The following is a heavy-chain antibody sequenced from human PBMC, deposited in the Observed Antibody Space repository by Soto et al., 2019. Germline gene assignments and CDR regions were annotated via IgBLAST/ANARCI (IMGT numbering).Heavy chain of an antibody. CDR3: ASHDYGDYPTRIEALDI. Sequence: SVNVPCTATGGTFSSYAISWVRQATGQGLEWMGGIIPIFGTANYAQKFQGRVTITADEYTISAYMELRNLRSDDGAVYYFASHDYGDYPTRIEALDIRGQGTIVTVSS. CDR2: IIPIFGTA. V-gene: IGHV1-69*13. D-gene: IGHD4-17*01. CDR1: GGTFSSYA. J-gene: IGHJ3*02.